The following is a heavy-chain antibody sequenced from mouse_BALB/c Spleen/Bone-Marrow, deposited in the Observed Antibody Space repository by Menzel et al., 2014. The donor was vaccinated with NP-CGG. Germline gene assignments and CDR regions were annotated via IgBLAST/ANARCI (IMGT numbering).Heavy chain of an antibody. V-gene: IGHV1-69*02. CDR1: GYTFTSYW. CDR3: ARSMGLYDYWYSDV. J-gene: IGHJ1*01. Sequence: QVQLQQSGAELVKPGASVKLSCKASGYTFTSYWMNWVKQRPGQGIEWIGEIDPSDHYINYNQKFKGMGTLTVDTSSSTIYMQLSSLISEDSAVYYCARSMGLYDYWYSDVWGAGTTVTVSS. CDR2: IDPSDHYI. D-gene: IGHD2-3*01.